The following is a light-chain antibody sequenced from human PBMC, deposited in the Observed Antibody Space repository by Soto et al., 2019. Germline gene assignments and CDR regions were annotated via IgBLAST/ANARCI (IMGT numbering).Light chain of an antibody. CDR3: CSYAGSYTFV. CDR2: DVS. CDR1: SSDVGVYNY. J-gene: IGLJ1*01. V-gene: IGLV2-11*01. Sequence: QSVLTQPRSVSGSPGQSVTISCTGTSSDVGVYNYVSWYQQYPGKAPKIMIYDVSKRPSGVPDRFSGSKSDNTASLTISGLQAEDEADYYCCSYAGSYTFVVGMGTK.